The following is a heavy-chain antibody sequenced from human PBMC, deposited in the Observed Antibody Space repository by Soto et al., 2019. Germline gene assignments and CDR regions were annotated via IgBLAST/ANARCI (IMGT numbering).Heavy chain of an antibody. Sequence: GGSLRLSCAASGFTFSSYGIHWVRQAPGKGLEWVAVIWYDGSNKYYADSVKGRFTISRDNSKNTLYLQMNSLRAEDTAVYYCARVLDGGVVVTHFDYWGRETLVTVS. CDR2: IWYDGSNK. J-gene: IGHJ4*02. V-gene: IGHV3-33*01. D-gene: IGHD2-21*01. CDR3: ARVLDGGVVVTHFDY. CDR1: GFTFSSYG.